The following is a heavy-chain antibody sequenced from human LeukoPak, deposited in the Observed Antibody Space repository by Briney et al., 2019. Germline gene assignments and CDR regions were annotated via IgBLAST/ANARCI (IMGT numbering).Heavy chain of an antibody. J-gene: IGHJ2*01. Sequence: SETLSLTCTVSGGSISSSSYYWGWIRQPPGKGLEWIGSIYYSGSTYYNPSLKSRVTISVDTSKNQFSLKLSSVTAADTAVYYCASLTNTTGYIPWYFDLWGRGTLVTVSS. CDR2: IYYSGST. D-gene: IGHD3-9*01. CDR3: ASLTNTTGYIPWYFDL. V-gene: IGHV4-39*07. CDR1: GGSISSSSYY.